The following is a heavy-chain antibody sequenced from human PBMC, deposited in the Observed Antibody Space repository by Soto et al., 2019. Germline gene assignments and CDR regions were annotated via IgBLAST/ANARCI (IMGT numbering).Heavy chain of an antibody. V-gene: IGHV3-20*01. D-gene: IGHD3-10*01. CDR3: ARGRYGSGSYRKDRTRNDAFDI. Sequence: AGGSLRLSCAASGFTFDDYGMSWVRQAPGKGLEWVSGINWNGGSTGYADSVKGRFTISRDNAKNSLYLQMNSLRAEDTALYHCARGRYGSGSYRKDRTRNDAFDIWGQGTMVTVSS. CDR2: INWNGGST. J-gene: IGHJ3*02. CDR1: GFTFDDYG.